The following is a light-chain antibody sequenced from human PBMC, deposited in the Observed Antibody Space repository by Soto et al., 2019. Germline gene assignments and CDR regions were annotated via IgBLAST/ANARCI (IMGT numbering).Light chain of an antibody. CDR1: SSDVGGHNF. CDR3: RSYSSSGTLV. Sequence: QSALTQPASVSGSPGQSITISFTGTSSDVGGHNFVSWYQQHPGRAPTLMIYDVRNRPSGVSNRFSGSKSANTASLTISGLQAEDEADYYCRSYSSSGTLVFGGGTKVTVL. J-gene: IGLJ2*01. V-gene: IGLV2-14*01. CDR2: DVR.